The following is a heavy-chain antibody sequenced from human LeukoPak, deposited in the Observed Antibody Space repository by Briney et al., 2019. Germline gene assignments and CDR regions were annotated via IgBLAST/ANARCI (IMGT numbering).Heavy chain of an antibody. J-gene: IGHJ4*02. D-gene: IGHD2-2*01. CDR1: GFTFSSYA. Sequence: GGSLRLSRAASGFTFSSYAMSWVRQAPGKGLEWVSAISGSGGSTYYADSVKGRFTISRDNSKNTLYLQMNSLRAEDTAVYYCAGGGQLLSFDYWGQGTLVTVSS. V-gene: IGHV3-23*01. CDR3: AGGGQLLSFDY. CDR2: ISGSGGST.